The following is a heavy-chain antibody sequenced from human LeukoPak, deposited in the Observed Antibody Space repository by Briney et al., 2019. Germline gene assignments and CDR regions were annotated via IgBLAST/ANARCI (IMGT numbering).Heavy chain of an antibody. CDR3: ARTGTSSGALDM. D-gene: IGHD1-26*01. Sequence: GGSLRLSCAASGFTFSSYAMHWVRQAPGKGLEWVAVISYDGSNKYYADSVKGRFTISRDNAKNTLYLQMNSLRAEDTALYYCARTGTSSGALDMWGQGTMVTVSS. CDR2: ISYDGSNK. V-gene: IGHV3-30-3*01. J-gene: IGHJ3*02. CDR1: GFTFSSYA.